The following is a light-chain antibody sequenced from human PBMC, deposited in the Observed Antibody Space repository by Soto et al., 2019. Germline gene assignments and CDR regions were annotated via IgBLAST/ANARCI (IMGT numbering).Light chain of an antibody. Sequence: QSALTQPDSVSGSPGQSITISCTGTDTDVGGYHYVSWYQQHPGKAPKLIIYGVTNRPSGVSNRFSGSKSGNTASLTISGLQAEDEADYYCSSYTTRSTYVVLGGGTKLTVL. CDR3: SSYTTRSTYVV. V-gene: IGLV2-14*01. J-gene: IGLJ2*01. CDR2: GVT. CDR1: DTDVGGYHY.